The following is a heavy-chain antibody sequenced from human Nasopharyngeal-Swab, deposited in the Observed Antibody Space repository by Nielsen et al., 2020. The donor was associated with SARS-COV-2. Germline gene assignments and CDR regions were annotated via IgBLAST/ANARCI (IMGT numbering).Heavy chain of an antibody. CDR2: LYYSGST. V-gene: IGHV4-39*07. CDR3: ARERGRGGIWNYYYYYMDV. Sequence: WIRQPPVQGLEWLGSLYYSGSTYYNPSLKSRVTISVDTSKNQFSLKLSSVTAADTAVYYCARERGRGGIWNYYYYYMDVWGKGTTVTVSS. J-gene: IGHJ6*03. D-gene: IGHD3-10*01.